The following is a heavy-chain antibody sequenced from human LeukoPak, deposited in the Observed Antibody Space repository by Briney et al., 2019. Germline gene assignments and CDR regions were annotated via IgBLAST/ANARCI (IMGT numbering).Heavy chain of an antibody. CDR3: ARNSSDCAFDP. CDR2: IYYSGST. CDR1: GGSISSSTYY. D-gene: IGHD2-21*02. V-gene: IGHV4-39*01. Sequence: SETLSLTCTVSGGSISSSTYYWGWIRQPPGKGLEWIGSIYYSGSTYYNPSLKSRVTISIDTSRNQFSLNLNSVTAADTAVYYCARNSSDCAFDPWGQGTLVTVSS. J-gene: IGHJ5*02.